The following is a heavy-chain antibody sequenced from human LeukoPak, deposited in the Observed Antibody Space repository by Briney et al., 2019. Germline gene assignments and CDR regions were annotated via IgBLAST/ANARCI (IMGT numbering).Heavy chain of an antibody. V-gene: IGHV3-23*01. CDR3: AKIEAAAVKD. CDR2: IGSGGVNT. D-gene: IGHD6-13*01. CDR1: GFTFSSYW. J-gene: IGHJ4*02. Sequence: PGVSLRLSCAASGFTFSSYWMHWVRQAPGKGLVWVSAIGSGGVNTYYADSVKGRFTISRDNSKNTLYLQMNSLRAEDTAVYYCAKIEAAAVKDWGQGTLVTVSS.